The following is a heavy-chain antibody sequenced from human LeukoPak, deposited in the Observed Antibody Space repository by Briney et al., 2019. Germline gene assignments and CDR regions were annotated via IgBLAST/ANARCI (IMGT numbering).Heavy chain of an antibody. Sequence: GASVKVSCKASGYTFTSYYMHWVRQAPGQGLEWMGLINPSGGTTRYAQKFQGRVTMTRDLSTSTDYMELSSLRSDDTAVYFCARDNWVEDYAWWYDPWGQGTLVTVSS. CDR2: INPSGGTT. CDR3: ARDNWVEDYAWWYDP. D-gene: IGHD3-16*01. CDR1: GYTFTSYY. J-gene: IGHJ5*02. V-gene: IGHV1-46*01.